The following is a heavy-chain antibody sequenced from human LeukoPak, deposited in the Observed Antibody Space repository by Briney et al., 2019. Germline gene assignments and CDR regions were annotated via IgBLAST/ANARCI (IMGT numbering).Heavy chain of an antibody. D-gene: IGHD6-19*01. Sequence: PGGSLGVSCVASGFTFSNYWMAWVRQAPGKGLEWVANIKQDGSEKYFVDSVKGRFTISRDNAKKSVYLQMNSLRAEDTAVYYCARDGGGWTYFDYWGQGTPVTVSS. CDR3: ARDGGGWTYFDY. J-gene: IGHJ4*02. CDR1: GFTFSNYW. CDR2: IKQDGSEK. V-gene: IGHV3-7*04.